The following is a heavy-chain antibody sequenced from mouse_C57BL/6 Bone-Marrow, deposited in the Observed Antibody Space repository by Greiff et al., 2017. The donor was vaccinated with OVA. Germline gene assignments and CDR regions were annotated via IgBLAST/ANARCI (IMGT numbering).Heavy chain of an antibody. J-gene: IGHJ4*01. Sequence: QVHVKQPGTELVKPGASVKLSCKASGYTFTSYWMHWVKQRPGQGLEWIGNINPSNGGTNYNEKFKSKATLTVDKSSSTAYMQLSSLTSEDSAVYYCARWGGKDYYAMDYWGQGTSVTVSS. CDR3: ARWGGKDYYAMDY. CDR2: INPSNGGT. D-gene: IGHD2-1*01. CDR1: GYTFTSYW. V-gene: IGHV1-53*01.